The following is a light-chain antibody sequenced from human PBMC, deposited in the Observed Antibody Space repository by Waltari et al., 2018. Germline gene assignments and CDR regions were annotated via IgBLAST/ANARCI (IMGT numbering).Light chain of an antibody. J-gene: IGKJ4*01. CDR2: DES. CDR3: QEYVGLPLT. CDR1: QDINNY. V-gene: IGKV1-33*01. Sequence: DIQMTQSPSSLSGSVGDRVTSTCQASQDINNYLNWYQQKPGKAPKLLISDESNLATWVPSRFSGSGSVTDFTFTISRLQPEDVATYYCQEYVGLPLTFGGGTRVEIK.